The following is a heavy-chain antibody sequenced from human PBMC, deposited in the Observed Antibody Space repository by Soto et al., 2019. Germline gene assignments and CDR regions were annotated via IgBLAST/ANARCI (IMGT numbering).Heavy chain of an antibody. J-gene: IGHJ6*02. D-gene: IGHD3-10*01. CDR2: IKSNADGGAT. Sequence: GGSLRLSCAASGFTLTKASMSWVRQAPGKGLEWVGHIKSNADGGATDYAAPVKGRFTVSRDDSRNTLYLQLNSLKTEDTAVYYCISVPFSFITLPGTSFLIGMDVWGQGTTVTVSS. CDR3: ISVPFSFITLPGTSFLIGMDV. CDR1: GFTLTKAS. V-gene: IGHV3-15*01.